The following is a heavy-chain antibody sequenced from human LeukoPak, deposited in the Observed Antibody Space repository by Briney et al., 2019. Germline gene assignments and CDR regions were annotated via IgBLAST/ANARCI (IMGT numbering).Heavy chain of an antibody. J-gene: IGHJ5*02. Sequence: AAAVKVSCKASGYTFTGYYMHWVRQPPGQGLEWMGWINPNSGGTNYAQKFQGRVTMTRDTSISTAYMELSRLRSDDSAVYYCARIAAAGTDWFEPWGQGTLVTVSS. CDR1: GYTFTGYY. CDR3: ARIAAAGTDWFEP. CDR2: INPNSGGT. V-gene: IGHV1-2*02. D-gene: IGHD6-13*01.